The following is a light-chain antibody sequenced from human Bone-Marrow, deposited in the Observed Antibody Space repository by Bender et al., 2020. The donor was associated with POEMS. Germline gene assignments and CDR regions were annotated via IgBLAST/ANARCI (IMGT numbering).Light chain of an antibody. V-gene: IGLV2-23*03. CDR1: SDDVGKYKF. J-gene: IGLJ1*01. CDR3: CAFTAINTFAYV. CDR2: EGT. Sequence: QSALTQPASVSGSPGQSITISCTGSSDDVGKYKFVSWYQQPPGKAPKLIIYEGTKRPSGVSDRFSDSKSGNTASLTVSGLQAEDEAVYFCCAFTAINTFAYVFGTGTTVSVL.